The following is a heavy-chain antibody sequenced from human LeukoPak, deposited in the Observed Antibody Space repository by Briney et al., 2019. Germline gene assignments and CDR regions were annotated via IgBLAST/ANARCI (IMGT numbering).Heavy chain of an antibody. Sequence: GRSLRLSSAASGFTFSSYGMHWVRQAPGKGLEWVAVIWYDGSNKYYADSVKGRFTISRDNSKNTLYLQMNSLRAEDTAVYYCARGLGDIVVVDGMDVWGQGTTVTVSS. D-gene: IGHD2-2*01. CDR1: GFTFSSYG. V-gene: IGHV3-33*01. CDR2: IWYDGSNK. J-gene: IGHJ6*02. CDR3: ARGLGDIVVVDGMDV.